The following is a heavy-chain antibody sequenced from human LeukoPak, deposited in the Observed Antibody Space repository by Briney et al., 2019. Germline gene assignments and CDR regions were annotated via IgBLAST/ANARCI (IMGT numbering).Heavy chain of an antibody. V-gene: IGHV3-33*01. J-gene: IGHJ4*02. CDR3: GRTVPLDSSGYYPSWIDY. CDR2: IWSDGSYK. D-gene: IGHD3-22*01. Sequence: GGSLRLSCAASGFTFSSYGMHWVRQAPGKGREGVAVIWSDGSYKYYADSVKGRFTISRDNSKNTLFLQMNSLRAEDTAVYYCGRTVPLDSSGYYPSWIDYWGQGTLVTVSS. CDR1: GFTFSSYG.